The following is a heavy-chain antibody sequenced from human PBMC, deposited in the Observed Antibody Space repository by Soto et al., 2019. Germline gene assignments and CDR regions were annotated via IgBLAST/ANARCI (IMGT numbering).Heavy chain of an antibody. CDR1: GGSIRSGGYY. CDR2: IYYSGTT. CDR3: AREAYYDLWSGYSRFDY. V-gene: IGHV4-31*03. D-gene: IGHD3-3*01. J-gene: IGHJ4*02. Sequence: QVQLQESGPGLVKPSQTLSLTCTVSGGSIRSGGYYWSWIRQPPGKGLEWIGYIYYSGTTYYNPSLKSRVTISVDTSKNQFSLKLSSVTAADTAVYYCAREAYYDLWSGYSRFDYWGQGTLVTVSS.